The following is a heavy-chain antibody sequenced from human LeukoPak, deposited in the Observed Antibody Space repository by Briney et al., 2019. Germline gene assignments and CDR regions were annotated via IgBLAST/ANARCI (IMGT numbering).Heavy chain of an antibody. Sequence: ASVKVSCKASGYTFTSYYMHWVRQAPGQGLEWMGIINPSGGSTSYAQKFQGRVTMTRDTSTSTVYMELSSLRSEDTAVYYCARSYCGGDCYWTDDAFDIWGQGTMVTVSS. D-gene: IGHD2-21*02. J-gene: IGHJ3*02. CDR1: GYTFTSYY. CDR3: ARSYCGGDCYWTDDAFDI. CDR2: INPSGGST. V-gene: IGHV1-46*01.